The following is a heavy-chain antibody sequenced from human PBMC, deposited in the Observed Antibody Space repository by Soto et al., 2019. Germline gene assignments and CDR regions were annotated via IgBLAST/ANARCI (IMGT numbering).Heavy chain of an antibody. Sequence: SETLSLTCAVSGGSISSGGYSWCWILQPPGKGLEWIGYIYHSGSTYYNPSLKCRVTISVDRSKNQFSLKLSSVTAADTAVYYCASSHAGAHITAAVHWGQGTLGT. D-gene: IGHD6-13*01. J-gene: IGHJ4*02. CDR3: ASSHAGAHITAAVH. V-gene: IGHV4-30-2*01. CDR1: GGSISSGGYS. CDR2: IYHSGST.